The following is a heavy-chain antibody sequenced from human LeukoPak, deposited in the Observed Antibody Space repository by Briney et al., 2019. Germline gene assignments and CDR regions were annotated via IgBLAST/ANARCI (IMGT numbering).Heavy chain of an antibody. D-gene: IGHD2-15*01. CDR3: ARHVNIVVVVAAPYYYYMDV. J-gene: IGHJ6*03. V-gene: IGHV4-39*01. Sequence: SETLSLTCTVSGGSISSSSYYWGWIRQPPGKGLEWIGSIYYSGSTYYNPSLKSRVTISVDTSKNQFSLKLSSVTAADTAVYYCARHVNIVVVVAAPYYYYMDVWGKGTTVTVSS. CDR1: GGSISSSSYY. CDR2: IYYSGST.